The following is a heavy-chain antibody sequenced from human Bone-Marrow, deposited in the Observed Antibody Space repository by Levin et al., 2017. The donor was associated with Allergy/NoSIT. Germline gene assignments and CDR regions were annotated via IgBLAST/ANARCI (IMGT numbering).Heavy chain of an antibody. J-gene: IGHJ4*02. CDR1: GFPFGRYW. D-gene: IGHD5-12*01. Sequence: LSLPCAVSGFPFGRYWMSWVRQAPGKGLEWVANIEQDGSKTFYVDSVRGRFTVSKDNAKSSLYLQVNSLRTEDTAVYYCARDSPGYGGYDYWGQGTLVSVSS. CDR2: IEQDGSKT. CDR3: ARDSPGYGGYDY. V-gene: IGHV3-7*01.